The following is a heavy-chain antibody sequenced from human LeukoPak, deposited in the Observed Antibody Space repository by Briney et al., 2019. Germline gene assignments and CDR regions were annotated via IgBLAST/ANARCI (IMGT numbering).Heavy chain of an antibody. V-gene: IGHV4-59*01. CDR3: ARVPYYYDSSGYYEYYFDY. CDR2: IYYSGST. J-gene: IGHJ4*02. CDR1: GGPISSYY. Sequence: SETLSLTCTVSGGPISSYYWSWIRQPSGKGLEWIGYIYYSGSTNYNPSLKSRVTISVDTSKNQFSLKLSSVTAADTAVYYCARVPYYYDSSGYYEYYFDYWGQGTLVTVSS. D-gene: IGHD3-22*01.